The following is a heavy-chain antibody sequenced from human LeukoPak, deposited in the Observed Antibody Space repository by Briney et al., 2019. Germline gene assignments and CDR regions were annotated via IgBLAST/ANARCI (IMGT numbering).Heavy chain of an antibody. J-gene: IGHJ3*02. V-gene: IGHV3-23*01. CDR2: ITGTT. CDR3: AKAFREYGSSTYSSFDI. CDR1: GFTFSSYA. Sequence: GGSLRLSCAASGFTFSSYAMSWARQAPGKGLQWVSTITGTTHYADSVRGRFTIYRDNSKNILYLQMNSLSTEDTAIYYCAKAFREYGSSTYSSFDIWGQGTMVTVSS. D-gene: IGHD6-13*01.